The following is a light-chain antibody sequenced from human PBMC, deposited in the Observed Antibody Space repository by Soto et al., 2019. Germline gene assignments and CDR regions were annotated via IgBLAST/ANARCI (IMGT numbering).Light chain of an antibody. J-gene: IGLJ2*01. Sequence: QSALTQPASVSGSPGQSTTISCTGTSTDVGSYNVVSWYQQHPGKAPKLMIYEGNKRPSGVSNRFSGSKSGNTASLTISGLQAEDESDYYCCSYASSSTFDVVFGGGTKLTVL. V-gene: IGLV2-23*03. CDR1: STDVGSYNV. CDR2: EGN. CDR3: CSYASSSTFDVV.